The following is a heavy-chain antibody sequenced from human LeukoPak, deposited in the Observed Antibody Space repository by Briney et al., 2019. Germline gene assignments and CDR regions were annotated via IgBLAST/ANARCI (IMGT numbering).Heavy chain of an antibody. CDR2: VSRDSAYM. CDR1: GFTFSSYW. D-gene: IGHD6-6*01. CDR3: ARDDASTARASGMDV. Sequence: KSGGSLRLSCAASGFTFSSYWMSWVRQAPGKGLEWVSYVSRDSAYMYLADSVKGRFTISRDNAKNSLYLQMNSLRGEDTAVYYCARDDASTARASGMDVWGKGTTVTVSS. J-gene: IGHJ6*04. V-gene: IGHV3-21*01.